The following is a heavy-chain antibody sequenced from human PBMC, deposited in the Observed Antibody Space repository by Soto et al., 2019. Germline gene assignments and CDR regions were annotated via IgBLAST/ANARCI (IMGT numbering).Heavy chain of an antibody. V-gene: IGHV3-23*01. CDR2: ISGSGDKT. J-gene: IGHJ4*02. D-gene: IGHD6-13*01. CDR3: AKDSRVAAAGKKIDY. CDR1: GFSLKNYS. Sequence: GGSLRLSCAASGFSLKNYSMTWVRQAPGKGLEWVSGISGSGDKTSYADSVQGRFIISRDNSKNTLYLQMNSLRAEDTAVYYCAKDSRVAAAGKKIDYWGQGTLVTVSS.